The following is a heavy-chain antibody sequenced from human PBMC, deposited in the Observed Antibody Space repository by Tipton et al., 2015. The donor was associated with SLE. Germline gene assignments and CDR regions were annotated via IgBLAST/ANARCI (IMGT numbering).Heavy chain of an antibody. V-gene: IGHV4-59*11. CDR2: IYYRGST. CDR1: GGSISSHF. D-gene: IGHD6-19*01. Sequence: TLSLTCSVSGGSISSHFWSWIRQPPGKGLQWIGCIYYRGSTNYNPSLKSRVTISVDTSKNQISLKLSSVTAADTAVYYCARDRVPYSSGCFDIWGQGTMVTVSS. CDR3: ARDRVPYSSGCFDI. J-gene: IGHJ3*02.